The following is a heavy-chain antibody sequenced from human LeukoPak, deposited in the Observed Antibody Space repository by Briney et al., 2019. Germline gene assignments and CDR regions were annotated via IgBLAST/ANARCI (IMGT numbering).Heavy chain of an antibody. J-gene: IGHJ4*02. CDR1: GGSISSYY. Sequence: SETLSLTCTVSGGSISSYYWSWIRQPPGKGLEWIAYIYYSGSTNYNPSLKSRVTISVDTSKNQFSLKLSSVTAADTAVYYCAGGGRDGYNYDYWGQGTLVTVSS. D-gene: IGHD5-24*01. CDR2: IYYSGST. V-gene: IGHV4-59*01. CDR3: AGGGRDGYNYDY.